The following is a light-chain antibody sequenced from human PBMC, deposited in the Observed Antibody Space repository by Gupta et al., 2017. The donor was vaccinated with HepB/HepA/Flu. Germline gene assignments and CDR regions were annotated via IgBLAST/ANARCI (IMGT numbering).Light chain of an antibody. CDR3: SSFAGSNNLV. J-gene: IGLJ3*02. Sequence: GSPGQSLTISCTGIASDVGGRSYVSWYQQHPGTAPKLMLHEVTKRPSGVPDRFSGSKSGNTASLTVSGLQAEDGADYYCSSFAGSNNLVFGGGTRLTVL. CDR1: ASDVGGRSY. V-gene: IGLV2-8*01. CDR2: EVT.